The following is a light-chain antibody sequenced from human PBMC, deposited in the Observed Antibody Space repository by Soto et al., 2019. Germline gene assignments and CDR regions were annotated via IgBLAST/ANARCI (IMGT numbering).Light chain of an antibody. CDR1: SSDVGAYNY. Sequence: QSALTQPPSASGSPGQSVTISCTGTSSDVGAYNYLLWYQQHPGKAPKLMIYEVSKRPSGVPDRFSGSKSGNTASLTVSGLQAEDEDECYCSSYAGSNNYVFGTRTKLTVL. CDR3: SSYAGSNNYV. CDR2: EVS. V-gene: IGLV2-8*01. J-gene: IGLJ1*01.